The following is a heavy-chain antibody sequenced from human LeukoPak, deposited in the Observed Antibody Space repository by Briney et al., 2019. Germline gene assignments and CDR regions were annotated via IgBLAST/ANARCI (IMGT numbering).Heavy chain of an antibody. Sequence: GGSMRPACAAYRFTLNTYGMHWVRQAPDKGLEWVAFIRYDGSNKYYADSVKGRVTICRDNSKNTLYLQMNSLRSDDTAVYYCAKDDGTYLVGHWGQGTLVAVSS. V-gene: IGHV3-30*02. CDR2: IRYDGSNK. CDR3: AKDDGTYLVGH. CDR1: RFTLNTYG. D-gene: IGHD1-26*01. J-gene: IGHJ4*02.